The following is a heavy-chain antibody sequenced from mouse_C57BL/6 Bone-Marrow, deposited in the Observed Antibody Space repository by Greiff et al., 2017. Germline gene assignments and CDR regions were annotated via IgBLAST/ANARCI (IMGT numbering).Heavy chain of an antibody. V-gene: IGHV1-15*01. CDR3: TRPPITTVVAYWYFDV. CDR2: IDPETGGT. Sequence: QVQLQQSGAELVRPGASVTLSCKASGYTFTDYEMHWVKQTPVHGLEWIGAIDPETGGTAYNQKFKGKAILTADKSSSTAYMELRSLTSEDSAVYYCTRPPITTVVAYWYFDVWGTGTTVTVSS. J-gene: IGHJ1*03. CDR1: GYTFTDYE. D-gene: IGHD1-1*01.